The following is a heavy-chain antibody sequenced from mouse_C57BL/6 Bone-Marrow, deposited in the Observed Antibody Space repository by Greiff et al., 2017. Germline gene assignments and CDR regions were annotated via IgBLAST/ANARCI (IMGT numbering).Heavy chain of an antibody. Sequence: EVKVEESGGGLVQPGGSMKLSCVASGFTFSNYWMNWVRPSPEKGLEWVAQIRLKSDNYATHYAESVKGRFTISSDDSKSSVYLQMNNLRAEATGIYYCTTYVYGYHWYFDVWGTGTTVTVSS. D-gene: IGHD2-2*01. V-gene: IGHV6-3*01. J-gene: IGHJ1*03. CDR1: GFTFSNYW. CDR3: TTYVYGYHWYFDV. CDR2: IRLKSDNYAT.